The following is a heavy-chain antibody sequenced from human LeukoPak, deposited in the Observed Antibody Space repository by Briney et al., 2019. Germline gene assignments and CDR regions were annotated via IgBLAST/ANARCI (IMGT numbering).Heavy chain of an antibody. D-gene: IGHD3-3*01. Sequence: SETLSLTCTVSGYSISSGYYWGWIRQPPGKGLEWNGSIYHSGSTYYNPSLKSRVTISVDTSKNQFSLKLSSVTAADTAVYYCARGDPSDFWSGSLYYFDYWGQGTLVTVSS. CDR1: GYSISSGYY. CDR3: ARGDPSDFWSGSLYYFDY. CDR2: IYHSGST. J-gene: IGHJ4*02. V-gene: IGHV4-38-2*02.